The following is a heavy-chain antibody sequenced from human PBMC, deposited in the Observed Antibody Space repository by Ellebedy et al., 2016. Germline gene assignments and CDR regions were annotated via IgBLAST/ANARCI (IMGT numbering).Heavy chain of an antibody. Sequence: SETLSLXCTVSGGSISSSSYYWGWIRQPPGKGLEWIGSIYYSGSTYYNPSLKSRVTISVDTSKNQFSLKLSSVTAADTAVYYCASQERWGGYCSGGSCYPDDYWGQGTLVTVSS. CDR2: IYYSGST. CDR1: GGSISSSSYY. D-gene: IGHD2-15*01. V-gene: IGHV4-39*07. J-gene: IGHJ4*02. CDR3: ASQERWGGYCSGGSCYPDDY.